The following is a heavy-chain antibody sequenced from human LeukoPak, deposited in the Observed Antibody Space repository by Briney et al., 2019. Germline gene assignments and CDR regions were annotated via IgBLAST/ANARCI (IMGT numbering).Heavy chain of an antibody. CDR2: INHSGST. V-gene: IGHV4-34*01. J-gene: IGHJ6*04. CDR3: AGRYCSSTSCYFHYYYGMDV. D-gene: IGHD2-2*01. CDR1: GGSFSGYY. Sequence: PSETLTLTCAVYGGSFSGYYWSWIRQPPGKGLEWIGEINHSGSTKYNPSLQSRVTISVDTSKNQFSLKLSSVTAADTAVYYCAGRYCSSTSCYFHYYYGMDVWGKGTTVTVSS.